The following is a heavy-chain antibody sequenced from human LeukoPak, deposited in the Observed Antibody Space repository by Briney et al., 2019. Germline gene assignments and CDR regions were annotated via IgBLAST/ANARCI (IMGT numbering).Heavy chain of an antibody. CDR1: GFTFSDYY. D-gene: IGHD3-22*01. CDR2: ISGSGGST. V-gene: IGHV3-23*01. J-gene: IGHJ4*02. CDR3: AKDRLGYYYDNDY. Sequence: PGGSLRLSCAASGFTFSDYYMSWIRQAPGKGLEWVSAISGSGGSTYYADSVKGRFTISRDNSKNTLYLQMNSLRAEDTAVYYCAKDRLGYYYDNDYWGQGTLVTVSS.